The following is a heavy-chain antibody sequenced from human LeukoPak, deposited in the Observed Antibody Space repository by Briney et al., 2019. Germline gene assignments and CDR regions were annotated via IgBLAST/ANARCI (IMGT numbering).Heavy chain of an antibody. V-gene: IGHV3-23*01. J-gene: IGHJ4*02. CDR1: GFTFSSHA. CDR3: AKEFYYDSSGLPSFYFDF. D-gene: IGHD3-22*01. CDR2: ISDSGAYT. Sequence: PGGSLRLSCAASGFTFSSHAMTWVRQAPGKGLEWVSAISDSGAYTHYADSVKGRFIISRDNSKNTLYLQMNSLRAEDTAVYYCAKEFYYDSSGLPSFYFDFWGQGTLVTVSS.